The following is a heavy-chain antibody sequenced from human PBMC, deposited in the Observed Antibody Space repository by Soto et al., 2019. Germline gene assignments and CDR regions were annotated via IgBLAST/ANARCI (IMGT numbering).Heavy chain of an antibody. V-gene: IGHV5-51*01. Sequence: PGESLKISCRGSGYSFTSYWIGWVRQMPGKGLEWMGIIYPGDSDTRYSPSFQGQVTISADKSISTAYLQWSSLKASDTAMYYCAPHSTPGGSGFSIQLPEGCPDYWGQGTLVTVSS. J-gene: IGHJ4*02. D-gene: IGHD3-22*01. CDR1: GYSFTSYW. CDR3: APHSTPGGSGFSIQLPEGCPDY. CDR2: IYPGDSDT.